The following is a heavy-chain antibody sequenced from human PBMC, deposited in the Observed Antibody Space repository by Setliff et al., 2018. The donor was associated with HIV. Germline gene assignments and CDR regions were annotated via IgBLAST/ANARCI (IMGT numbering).Heavy chain of an antibody. V-gene: IGHV3-7*01. CDR1: GFTFTSYW. CDR3: ARKLQPGYGMDV. Sequence: PGGSLRLSCAASGFTFTSYWMIWVRQAPGKGLEWVANINQDGSEKNYVDSVKGRFTISRDNAKNSLYLQMDSLRAEDTTVYYCARKLQPGYGMDVWGQGTTVTVSS. J-gene: IGHJ6*02. CDR2: INQDGSEK. D-gene: IGHD5-18*01.